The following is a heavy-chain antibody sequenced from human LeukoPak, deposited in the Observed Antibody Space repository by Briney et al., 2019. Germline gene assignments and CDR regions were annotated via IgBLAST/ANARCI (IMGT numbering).Heavy chain of an antibody. D-gene: IGHD6-13*01. CDR1: GGTFSSYA. V-gene: IGHV1-69*13. CDR3: ARPYSSSWHTTDYYFDY. J-gene: IGHJ4*02. CDR2: IIPIFGTA. Sequence: SVKVSCKASGGTFSSYAISWVRQAPGQGLEWVGGIIPIFGTANYAQKFQGRVTITADESTSTAYMELSSLRSEDTAVYYCARPYSSSWHTTDYYFDYWGQGTLVTVSS.